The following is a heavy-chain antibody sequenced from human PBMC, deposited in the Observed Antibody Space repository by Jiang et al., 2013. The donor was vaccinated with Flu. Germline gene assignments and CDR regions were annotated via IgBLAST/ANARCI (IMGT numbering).Heavy chain of an antibody. V-gene: IGHV4-39*07. J-gene: IGHJ4*02. CDR2: ISYSGST. CDR1: GGSISSSNYY. CDR3: ARGPRMTFDF. Sequence: PGLVRPSETLSLTCTVSGGSISSSNYYWGWLRQPPGKGLEWIGSISYSGSTYYNPSLKSRVTVSVDMSKNQFSLKLSSVTAADTAMYYCARGPRMTFDFWGQGTLVTVSS. D-gene: IGHD2/OR15-2a*01.